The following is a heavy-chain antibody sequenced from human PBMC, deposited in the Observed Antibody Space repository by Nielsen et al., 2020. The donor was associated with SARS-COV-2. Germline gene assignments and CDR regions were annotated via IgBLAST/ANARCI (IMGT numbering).Heavy chain of an antibody. CDR1: GYTFTSYY. J-gene: IGHJ6*03. CDR3: TRVFGLRGVYYMDV. D-gene: IGHD3/OR15-3a*01. CDR2: INAGNRNT. Sequence: ASVRVSCRASGYTFTSYYMHWVRQAPGQGLEWMGWINAGNRNTKYSQKFQGRVTITGDTSASTAYMELSNLRSEDTAVYYCTRVFGLRGVYYMDVWGKGTTVTVSS. V-gene: IGHV1-3*01.